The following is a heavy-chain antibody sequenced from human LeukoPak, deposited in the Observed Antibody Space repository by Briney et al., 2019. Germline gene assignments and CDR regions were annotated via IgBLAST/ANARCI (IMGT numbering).Heavy chain of an antibody. J-gene: IGHJ5*02. V-gene: IGHV1-2*02. D-gene: IGHD2-8*01. CDR2: INPNSGGT. CDR1: GYTFTGYY. CDR3: ARVPRTIVLVVYATVAGWFDP. Sequence: ASVKVSCKASGYTFTGYYMHWVRQAPGQGLEWMGWINPNSGGTNYAQKFQGRVTMTRDTSISTAYMELSRLRSDDTAVYYCARVPRTIVLVVYATVAGWFDPWGQGTLVTVSS.